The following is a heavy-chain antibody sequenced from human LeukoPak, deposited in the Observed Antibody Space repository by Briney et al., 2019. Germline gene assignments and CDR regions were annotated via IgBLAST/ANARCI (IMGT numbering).Heavy chain of an antibody. CDR2: INHSGST. CDR3: ARVEWTGTTVFDY. D-gene: IGHD1-7*01. Sequence: PSETLSLTCTVSGGSIRSYYWSWIRQPPGKGLEWIGEINHSGSTNYNPSLKSRVTISVDTSKNQFSLKLSSVTAADTAVYYCARVEWTGTTVFDYWGQGTLVTVSS. J-gene: IGHJ4*02. CDR1: GGSIRSYY. V-gene: IGHV4-34*01.